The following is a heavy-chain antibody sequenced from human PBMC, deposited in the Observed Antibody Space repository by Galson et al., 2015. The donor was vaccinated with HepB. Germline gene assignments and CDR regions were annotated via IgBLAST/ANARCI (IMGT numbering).Heavy chain of an antibody. CDR3: ARDPSSDWNIDQ. CDR1: GFTFSSYT. Sequence: SLRLSCAASGFTFSSYTMNWVRQAPGEGLEWVSSISSSSAVIYYADSVKGRLTVSRDNAKNSLYLQMNSLRAEDTAVYYCARDPSSDWNIDQWGQGTLVTVSS. D-gene: IGHD6-19*01. J-gene: IGHJ4*02. CDR2: ISSSSAVI. V-gene: IGHV3-21*01.